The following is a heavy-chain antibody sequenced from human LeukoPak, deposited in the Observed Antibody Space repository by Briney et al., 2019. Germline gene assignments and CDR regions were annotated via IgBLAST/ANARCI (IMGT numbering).Heavy chain of an antibody. CDR3: ARDGGSGSYYYMDV. D-gene: IGHD1-26*01. CDR2: IIPIFGTA. V-gene: IGHV1-69*13. Sequence: SVTVSCKASGGTFSSYAISWVRQAPGQGLEWMGGIIPIFGTANYAQKFQGRVTITADESTSTAYMELSSLRSEDAAVYYCARDGGSGSYYYMDVWGKGTTVTVSS. J-gene: IGHJ6*03. CDR1: GGTFSSYA.